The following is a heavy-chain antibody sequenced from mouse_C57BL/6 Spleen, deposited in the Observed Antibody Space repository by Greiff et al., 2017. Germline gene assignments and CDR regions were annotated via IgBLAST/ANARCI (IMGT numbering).Heavy chain of an antibody. V-gene: IGHV1-26*01. J-gene: IGHJ2*01. CDR1: GYTFTDYY. CDR2: INPNNGGT. CDR3: ARTIGVYFDY. Sequence: EVQLQQSGPELVKPGASVKISCKASGYTFTDYYMNWVKQSHGKSLEWIGDINPNNGGTSYNQKFKGKATFTVDKSSSTAYMELRSLTSEDSAVYCCARTIGVYFDYWGQGTTLTVSS.